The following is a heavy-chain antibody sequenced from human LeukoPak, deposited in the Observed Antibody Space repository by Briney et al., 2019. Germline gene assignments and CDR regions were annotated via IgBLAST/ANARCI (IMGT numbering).Heavy chain of an antibody. V-gene: IGHV1-18*01. Sequence: GASVKVSCKASGYTFTSYGISWVRQAPGQGLEWMGWISAYNGNTNYAQKLQGRVTVTTDTSTSTAYMELRSLRSDDTAVYYCARGMYDFWSGYQNPFDYWGQGTLVTVSS. D-gene: IGHD3-3*01. CDR3: ARGMYDFWSGYQNPFDY. J-gene: IGHJ4*02. CDR2: ISAYNGNT. CDR1: GYTFTSYG.